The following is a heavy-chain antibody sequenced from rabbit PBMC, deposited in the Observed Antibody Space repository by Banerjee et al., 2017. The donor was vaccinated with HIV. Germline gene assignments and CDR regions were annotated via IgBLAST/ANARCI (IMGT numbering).Heavy chain of an antibody. J-gene: IGHJ4*01. Sequence: QLVESGGGLVQPGGSLTLSCKASGFDFTTYYMSWVRQAPGKGLEWIGIIYPFSATTDYASWVNGRFTISSDNAQNTMDLQMDSLTAADTATYFCARDMFSGYGPFNLWGPGTLVT. D-gene: IGHD6-1*01. CDR2: IYPFSATT. CDR3: ARDMFSGYGPFNL. V-gene: IGHV1S7*01. CDR1: GFDFTTYY.